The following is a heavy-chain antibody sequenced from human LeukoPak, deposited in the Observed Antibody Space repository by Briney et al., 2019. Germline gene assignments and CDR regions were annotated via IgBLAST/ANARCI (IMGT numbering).Heavy chain of an antibody. V-gene: IGHV3-23*01. D-gene: IGHD3/OR15-3a*01. CDR3: AKVSRTETTSYYFDY. Sequence: PGGSLRLSCAASGFTFSSYAMSWVRQAPGKGLEWVSAISSSGASTYYVDSVKGRFTISRDNSKNTLYLQMNSLRAEDTAVYYCAKVSRTETTSYYFDYWGQGTLVTVSS. CDR2: ISSSGAST. CDR1: GFTFSSYA. J-gene: IGHJ4*02.